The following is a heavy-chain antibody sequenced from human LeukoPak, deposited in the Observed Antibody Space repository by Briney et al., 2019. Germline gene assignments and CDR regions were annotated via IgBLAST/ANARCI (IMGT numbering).Heavy chain of an antibody. CDR1: GYSFTTYW. CDR2: IYPGDSDT. CDR3: ARSICSSTSCYTNWFDP. D-gene: IGHD2-2*02. J-gene: IGHJ5*02. Sequence: GESLKISCKGSGYSFTTYWIGWVRQMPGKGLEWMGIIYPGDSDTRYSPSFQGQVTISADKSISTAYLQWSSLKASDTAMYYCARSICSSTSCYTNWFDPWGQGTLVTVSS. V-gene: IGHV5-51*01.